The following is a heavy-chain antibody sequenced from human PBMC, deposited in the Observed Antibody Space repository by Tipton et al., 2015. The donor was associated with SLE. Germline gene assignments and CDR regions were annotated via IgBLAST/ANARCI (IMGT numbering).Heavy chain of an antibody. Sequence: SLRLSCTVSGGSISSGNWWTWVRQLPGKGLEWIGEIYHSGTTNYNPSLESRVTIIIHRSKNQFSLEVTSVTAADTAVYYCARKEDLRYYYALDDWGQGTTVTVSS. V-gene: IGHV4-4*02. CDR1: GGSISSGNW. CDR3: ARKEDLRYYYALDD. J-gene: IGHJ6*02. CDR2: IYHSGTT. D-gene: IGHD1-14*01.